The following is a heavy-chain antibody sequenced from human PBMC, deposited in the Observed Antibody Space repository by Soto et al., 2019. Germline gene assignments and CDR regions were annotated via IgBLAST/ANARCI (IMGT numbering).Heavy chain of an antibody. D-gene: IGHD6-19*01. CDR3: AKDLSYSSGKGDYFDY. V-gene: IGHV3-23*01. J-gene: IGHJ4*02. CDR2: ISGSGGST. Sequence: HPGGSLRLSCAASGFTFSSYAMSWVRQAPGKGLEWVSAISGSGGSTYYADSVKGRFTISRDNSKNTLYLQMNSLRAEDTAVYYCAKDLSYSSGKGDYFDYWGQGTLVTVSS. CDR1: GFTFSSYA.